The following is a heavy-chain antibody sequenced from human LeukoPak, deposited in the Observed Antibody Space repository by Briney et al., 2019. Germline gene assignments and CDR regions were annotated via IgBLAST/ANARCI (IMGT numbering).Heavy chain of an antibody. D-gene: IGHD3-10*01. Sequence: SVKVSCKASGGTFSNYAISWVRQAPGQGLEWMGGIIPIFGTANYAQKFQGRVTITADESTSTAYMELSGLRSEDTAVYYCAGEITMVRGVIFYWGQGTLVTVSS. CDR3: AGEITMVRGVIFY. CDR2: IIPIFGTA. J-gene: IGHJ4*02. CDR1: GGTFSNYA. V-gene: IGHV1-69*13.